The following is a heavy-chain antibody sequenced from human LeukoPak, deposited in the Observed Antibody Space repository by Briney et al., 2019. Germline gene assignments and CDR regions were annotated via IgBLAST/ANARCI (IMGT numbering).Heavy chain of an antibody. CDR2: IYSGGST. J-gene: IGHJ4*02. D-gene: IGHD6-13*01. CDR1: GFNVSSNY. V-gene: IGHV3-66*01. CDR3: ARVDSRRAQFDY. Sequence: GGSLRLSCAVSGFNVSSNYLNWVRQAPGKGPELVSVIYSGGSTYYAHSVKGRFTISRDNSKNTLYLQMNSPRAEDTAVYHCARVDSRRAQFDYWGQGTLVTVSS.